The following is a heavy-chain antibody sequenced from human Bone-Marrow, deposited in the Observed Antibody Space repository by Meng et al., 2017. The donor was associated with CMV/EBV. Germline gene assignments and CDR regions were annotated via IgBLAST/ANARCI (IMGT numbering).Heavy chain of an antibody. D-gene: IGHD1-26*01. CDR2: INPSGGST. V-gene: IGHV1-46*01. Sequence: ASVKVSCKASGYTFTGNFIHWVRQAPGQGLEWMGIINPSGGSTSCAQKFQGRVTMTRDTSTSTVYMELSSLRSEDTAVYYCARDGAVGATGNYYYYGMDVWGQGTTVTVSS. CDR3: ARDGAVGATGNYYYYGMDV. J-gene: IGHJ6*02. CDR1: GYTFTGNF.